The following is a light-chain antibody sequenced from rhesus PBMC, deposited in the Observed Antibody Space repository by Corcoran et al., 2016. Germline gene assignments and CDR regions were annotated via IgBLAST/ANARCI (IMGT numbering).Light chain of an antibody. CDR2: LVS. J-gene: IGKJ1*01. CDR1: QSLVYSDGKTY. V-gene: IGKV2-82*03. Sequence: DIVMIQTPLSLPVTLGEPASISCRSSQSLVYSDGKTYLYCYLQKPGQSQKFLMYLVSKRASGVPDKVSGSGSGTEFTQKISRVEAEDVGVYYCMQAIRSPWTFGQGTKVEIK. CDR3: MQAIRSPWT.